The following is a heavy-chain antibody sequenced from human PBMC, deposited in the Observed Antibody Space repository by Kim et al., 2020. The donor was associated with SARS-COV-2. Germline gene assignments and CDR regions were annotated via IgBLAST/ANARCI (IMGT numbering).Heavy chain of an antibody. Sequence: KGRFTISRDKSKTPRYLQMNSLRAEDTAVYYCARGEYCSGGSCYGDAFDIWGQGTMVTVSS. CDR3: ARGEYCSGGSCYGDAFDI. D-gene: IGHD2-15*01. J-gene: IGHJ3*02. V-gene: IGHV3-66*01.